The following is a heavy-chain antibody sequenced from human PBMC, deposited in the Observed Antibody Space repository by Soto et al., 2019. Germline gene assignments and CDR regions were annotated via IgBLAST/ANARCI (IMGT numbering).Heavy chain of an antibody. V-gene: IGHV4-59*08. Sequence: AETLFPSCTFSGGSPIGYFWCWLQQPPGKGLQSIGYNYNPSLNSRVTISVDTSTNRVSLKLSSVTAADTAVYYCARHCSDGRCLAHWGPGTLDPVSS. D-gene: IGHD2-15*01. CDR3: ARHCSDGRCLAH. J-gene: IGHJ4*02. CDR1: GGSPIGYF.